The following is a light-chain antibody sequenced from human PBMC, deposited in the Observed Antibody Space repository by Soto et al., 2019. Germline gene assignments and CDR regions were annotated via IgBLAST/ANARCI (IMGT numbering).Light chain of an antibody. J-gene: IGLJ1*01. CDR1: TGDVGSFSY. CDR2: EVT. Sequence: SVLTNPAPGSGPPDQSIPISSIETTGDVGSFSYVSWYQQHPGKAPKLLIYEVTKRPSGVSHRFSGSKSGNTASLTISGLQAEDEADYYCSSYTTSSSYVFGTGTKVTVL. CDR3: SSYTTSSSYV. V-gene: IGLV2-14*01.